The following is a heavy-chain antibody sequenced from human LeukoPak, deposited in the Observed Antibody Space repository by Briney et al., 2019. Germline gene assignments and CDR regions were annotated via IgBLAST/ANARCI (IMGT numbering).Heavy chain of an antibody. J-gene: IGHJ3*02. V-gene: IGHV4-59*12. CDR3: ARVRGGSGSSYAADAFDI. D-gene: IGHD1-26*01. CDR2: IYYSGST. Sequence: SETLSLTCTVSGGSISSYYWSWIRQPPGKGLEWIGYIYYSGSTNYNPSLKSRVTISVDTSKNQFSLKLSSVTPEDTAVYYCARVRGGSGSSYAADAFDIWGQGTMVTVSS. CDR1: GGSISSYY.